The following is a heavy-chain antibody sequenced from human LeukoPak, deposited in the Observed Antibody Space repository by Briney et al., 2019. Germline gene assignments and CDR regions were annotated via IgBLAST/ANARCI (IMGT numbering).Heavy chain of an antibody. Sequence: PSVKVSCKVYAYNCSTYAISGVRQAPGQGLQWMGRISASNGNTRYPQKFQGRVTMTTDTSTNTAYLKMGSLRSDDTAVYYCATIRKRPMVTRPGYFYYYMDVWGTGTTVTVSS. CDR1: AYNCSTYA. V-gene: IGHV1-18*04. J-gene: IGHJ6*03. D-gene: IGHD5-18*01. CDR3: ATIRKRPMVTRPGYFYYYMDV. CDR2: ISASNGNT.